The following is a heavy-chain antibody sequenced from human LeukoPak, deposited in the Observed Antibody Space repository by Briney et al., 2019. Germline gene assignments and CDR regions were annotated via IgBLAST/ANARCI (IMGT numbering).Heavy chain of an antibody. CDR2: IYHSGST. D-gene: IGHD3-10*01. CDR1: GGSISSGGYS. CDR3: ASTYYYGSGSPPAHFDY. J-gene: IGHJ4*02. V-gene: IGHV4-30-2*01. Sequence: PSETLSLTCAVSGGSISSGGYSWSWIRQPPGKGLEWIGYIYHSGSTYYNPSLKSRVTISVDRSKSQFSLKLSSVTAADTAVYYCASTYYYGSGSPPAHFDYWGQGTLVTVSS.